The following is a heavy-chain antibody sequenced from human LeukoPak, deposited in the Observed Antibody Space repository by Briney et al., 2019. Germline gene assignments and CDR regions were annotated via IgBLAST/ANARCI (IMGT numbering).Heavy chain of an antibody. J-gene: IGHJ4*02. CDR1: GFTFSSYS. V-gene: IGHV3-21*01. CDR3: ARHGYYDIFGYPY. CDR2: ISSSSSYI. D-gene: IGHD3-22*01. Sequence: GGSLRLSCAASGFTFSSYSMNWVRQAPGKGLEWVSSISSSSSYIYYADSVKGRFTISRDNAKNSLYLQMNSLRAEDTAVYYCARHGYYDIFGYPYWGQGTLVTVSS.